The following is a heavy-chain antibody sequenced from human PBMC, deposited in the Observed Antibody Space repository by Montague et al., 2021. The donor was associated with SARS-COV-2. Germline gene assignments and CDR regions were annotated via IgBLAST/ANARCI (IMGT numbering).Heavy chain of an antibody. Sequence: SLRLSCAASGFTFSSYEMNWVRQAPGKGLEWVSYISSSGSTIYYADSVKGRFTISRDNAKNSLYPQMNSLRAEDTAVYYCARDRPWIQLWSYYYYGMDVWGQGTTVTVSS. CDR3: ARDRPWIQLWSYYYYGMDV. D-gene: IGHD5-18*01. CDR2: ISSSGSTI. J-gene: IGHJ6*02. CDR1: GFTFSSYE. V-gene: IGHV3-48*03.